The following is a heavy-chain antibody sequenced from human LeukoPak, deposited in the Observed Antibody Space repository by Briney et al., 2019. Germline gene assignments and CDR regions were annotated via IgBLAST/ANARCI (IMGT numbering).Heavy chain of an antibody. CDR2: IYYSGST. V-gene: IGHV4-59*01. Sequence: SETLSLTCTVSGGSISSYYWSWIRQRPGKGLEWIGYIYYSGSTNYNPSLKSRVTISVDTSKNQFSLKLSSVTAADTAVYYCARDGSSSWPQKSYYYYGMDVWGQGTTVTVSS. J-gene: IGHJ6*02. CDR3: ARDGSSSWPQKSYYYYGMDV. D-gene: IGHD6-13*01. CDR1: GGSISSYY.